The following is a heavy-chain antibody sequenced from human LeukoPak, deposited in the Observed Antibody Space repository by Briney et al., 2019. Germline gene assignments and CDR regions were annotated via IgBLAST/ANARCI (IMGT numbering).Heavy chain of an antibody. J-gene: IGHJ4*02. CDR1: GYTFTTYY. CDR2: INPSVGST. D-gene: IGHD3-3*01. CDR3: VRGGYDFSSGYYPSR. Sequence: ASVKVSCKASGYTFTTYYMNWVRQAPGQGFEWMGIINPSVGSTSYAQKFQGRVTMTRDTSTSTVYMELSSLRSEDTAVYYCVRGGYDFSSGYYPSRWGQRTLVTVSS. V-gene: IGHV1-46*01.